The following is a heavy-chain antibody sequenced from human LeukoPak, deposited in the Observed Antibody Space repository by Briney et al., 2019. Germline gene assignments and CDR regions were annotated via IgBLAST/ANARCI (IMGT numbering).Heavy chain of an antibody. J-gene: IGHJ4*02. CDR1: GFTFSSYA. V-gene: IGHV3-23*01. D-gene: IGHD1-7*01. CDR2: ISGSGGST. CDR3: AKVIRENYGNFDY. Sequence: GGSLRLSSAASGFTFSSYAMSWVRQAPGKGLEWVSAISGSGGSTYYADSVKGRFTISRDNSKNTLYLQMNSLRAEDTAVYYCAKVIRENYGNFDYWGQGTLVTVSS.